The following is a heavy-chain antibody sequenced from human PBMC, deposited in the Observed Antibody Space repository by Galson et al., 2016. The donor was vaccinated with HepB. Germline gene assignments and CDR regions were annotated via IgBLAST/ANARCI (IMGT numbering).Heavy chain of an antibody. D-gene: IGHD3-16*01. CDR2: ISYDGSNQ. V-gene: IGHV3-30*18. Sequence: SLRLSCAASGFTFSSYGMHWVRQAPGKGLEWVAVISYDGSNQYHADSVKGRFILSRNNSKSTLYLRMNGLRAEDTAVYYCAKGMITFGGGFIRTPFDYWGQGTLDTVSS. CDR1: GFTFSSYG. J-gene: IGHJ4*02. CDR3: AKGMITFGGGFIRTPFDY.